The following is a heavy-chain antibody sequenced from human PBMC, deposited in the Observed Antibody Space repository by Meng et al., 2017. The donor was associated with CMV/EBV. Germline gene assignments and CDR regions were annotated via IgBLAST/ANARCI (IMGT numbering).Heavy chain of an antibody. CDR1: GFTFSDYY. V-gene: IGHV3-11*04. CDR3: AREIFYDILTGYFPADAFDI. D-gene: IGHD3-9*01. J-gene: IGHJ3*02. CDR2: ISSSCSTI. Sequence: GESLKISCAASGFTFSDYYMSWIRQAPGKGLEWVSYISSSCSTIYYADSVKGRFTISRDNAKNSLYLQMNSLRAEDTAVYYCAREIFYDILTGYFPADAFDIWGQGTMVTVSS.